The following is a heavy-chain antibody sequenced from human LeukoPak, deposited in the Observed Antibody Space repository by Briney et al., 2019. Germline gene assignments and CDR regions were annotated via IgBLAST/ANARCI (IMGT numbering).Heavy chain of an antibody. V-gene: IGHV4-59*01. Sequence: SETLSLTCTVSGGSISNYYWSWIRQPPGKGLEWIGYISDAENTDYNPSLRSRVTISVDTYKNQFSLTLTSVTAADTAVYYCTREPDTVTGGVWGQGTRVTVSS. CDR2: ISDAENT. CDR3: TREPDTVTGGV. D-gene: IGHD4-17*01. CDR1: GGSISNYY. J-gene: IGHJ4*02.